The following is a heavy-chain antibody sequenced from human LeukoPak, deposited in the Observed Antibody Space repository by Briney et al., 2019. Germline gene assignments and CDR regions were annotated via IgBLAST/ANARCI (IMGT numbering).Heavy chain of an antibody. D-gene: IGHD3-10*01. CDR2: ISAYNGNT. CDR3: ARVMLSSITFDP. Sequence: ASVKVSCKASGYTFTSYDINWVRQATGQGLEWMGWISAYNGNTNYAQKLQGRVTMTTDTSTSTAYMELRSLRSDDTAVYYCARVMLSSITFDPWGQGTLVTVSP. J-gene: IGHJ5*02. V-gene: IGHV1-18*01. CDR1: GYTFTSYD.